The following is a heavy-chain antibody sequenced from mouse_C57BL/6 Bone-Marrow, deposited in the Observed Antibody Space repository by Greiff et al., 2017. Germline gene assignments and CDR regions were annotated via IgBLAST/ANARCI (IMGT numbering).Heavy chain of an antibody. Sequence: VQLQQSGPGLVKPSQSLSLTCSVTGYSITSGYYWNWLRQFPGNKLEWMGYISYDGSNNYNPSLKNRISITRDTSKNQFFLKLNSVTTEDTATYYCARAGLGPAWFAYWGQGTLVTVSA. CDR2: ISYDGSN. J-gene: IGHJ3*01. CDR3: ARAGLGPAWFAY. V-gene: IGHV3-6*01. D-gene: IGHD4-1*01. CDR1: GYSITSGYY.